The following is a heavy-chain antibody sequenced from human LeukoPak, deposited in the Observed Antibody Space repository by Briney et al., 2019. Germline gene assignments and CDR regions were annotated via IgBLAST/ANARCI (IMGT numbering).Heavy chain of an antibody. Sequence: SETLSLTCTVSGGSISSYYWSWIRQPPGKGLEWIGYIYYSGSTNYNPSLKSRVTISVDTSKNQFSLKLSSVTAADTAVYYCARVPSRTGTKDWGQGTLVTVSS. CDR1: GGSISSYY. V-gene: IGHV4-59*01. CDR3: ARVPSRTGTKD. CDR2: IYYSGST. J-gene: IGHJ4*02. D-gene: IGHD1-7*01.